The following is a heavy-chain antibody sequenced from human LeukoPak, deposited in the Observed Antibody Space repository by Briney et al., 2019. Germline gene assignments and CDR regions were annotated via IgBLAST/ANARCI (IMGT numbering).Heavy chain of an antibody. J-gene: IGHJ4*02. CDR3: ATSGGVVVVAATPSEY. D-gene: IGHD2-15*01. Sequence: SVKVSCKASGGTFSSYAISWVRQAPGQGLEWMGRIIPILGTANYAQKFQGRVTITADKSTSTAYMELSSLRSEDTAVYYCATSGGVVVVAATPSEYWGQGTLVTVSS. CDR2: IIPILGTA. V-gene: IGHV1-69*04. CDR1: GGTFSSYA.